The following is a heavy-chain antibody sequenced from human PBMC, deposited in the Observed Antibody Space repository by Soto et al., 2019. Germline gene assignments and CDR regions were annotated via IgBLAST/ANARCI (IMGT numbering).Heavy chain of an antibody. V-gene: IGHV3-7*03. CDR3: AREVYGSSSDPDS. CDR2: IRQDGSDK. D-gene: IGHD6-6*01. Sequence: GGSLRLSCAASGFTFSSYWMSWVRQSPGKGLEWVANIRQDGSDKYYVDSVKGRFTISRDNAKNSLFLQMNSLRADDTAVYYCAREVYGSSSDPDSWGQGTLVTVSS. J-gene: IGHJ5*01. CDR1: GFTFSSYW.